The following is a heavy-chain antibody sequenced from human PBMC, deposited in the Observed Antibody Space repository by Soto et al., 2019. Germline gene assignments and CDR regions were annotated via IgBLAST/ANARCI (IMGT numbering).Heavy chain of an antibody. Sequence: QVQLVQSGAEVKKPGSSVKVSCKASGGTFSSYAISWVRQAPGQGLEWMGGIIPIFGTANYAQKFQGRVTITADESTSTAYMELNSLRSEDTAVYYCAPRRWSTVTTYYFDYWGQGTLVTVSS. D-gene: IGHD4-17*01. V-gene: IGHV1-69*01. J-gene: IGHJ4*02. CDR3: APRRWSTVTTYYFDY. CDR2: IIPIFGTA. CDR1: GGTFSSYA.